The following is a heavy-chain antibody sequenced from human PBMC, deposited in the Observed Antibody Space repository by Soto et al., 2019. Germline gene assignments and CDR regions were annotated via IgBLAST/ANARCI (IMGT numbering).Heavy chain of an antibody. CDR3: AREATPGDAFDI. CDR2: IYYGGST. Sequence: SETLSLTCTVSGGSISSYYWSWIRQPPGKGLEWIGYIYYGGSTNYNPSLKSRVTISVDTSKNQFSLKLSSVTAADTAVYYCAREATPGDAFDIWCQGTMVTVSS. D-gene: IGHD2-15*01. J-gene: IGHJ3*02. V-gene: IGHV4-59*01. CDR1: GGSISSYY.